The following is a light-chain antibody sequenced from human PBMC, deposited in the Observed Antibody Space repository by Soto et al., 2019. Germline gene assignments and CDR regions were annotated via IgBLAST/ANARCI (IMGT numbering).Light chain of an antibody. J-gene: IGKJ4*01. Sequence: DVQLTQSPSSLSASVGDRVTITCQASQDITTYLHWYQQKPGKAPKLLISVASSFAPGVPSRFSGSGSGTDFSFTISSLQPEDSGIYYCQQYYDLPPLTFGGGSTVE. V-gene: IGKV1-33*01. CDR1: QDITTY. CDR3: QQYYDLPPLT. CDR2: VAS.